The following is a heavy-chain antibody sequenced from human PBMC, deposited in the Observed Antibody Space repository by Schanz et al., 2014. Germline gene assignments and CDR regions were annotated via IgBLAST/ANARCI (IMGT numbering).Heavy chain of an antibody. CDR3: AASSGWHPSTDY. D-gene: IGHD6-19*01. CDR1: GFTFSNYW. V-gene: IGHV3-7*05. Sequence: EVQLVESGGGLVQPGGSLRLSCVASGFTFSNYWMTWVRQAPGKGLEWVANIKQDESEKYYVDSVKGRFTISRDNAKNSLFLHMNSLRVEDTAVYYCAASSGWHPSTDYWGQGTLVTVSS. J-gene: IGHJ4*02. CDR2: IKQDESEK.